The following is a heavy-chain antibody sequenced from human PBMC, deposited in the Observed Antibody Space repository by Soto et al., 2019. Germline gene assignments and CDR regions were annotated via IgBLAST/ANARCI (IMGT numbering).Heavy chain of an antibody. Sequence: PSETLSLTCTVSGGSISSGDYYWSWIRQPPGKGLEWIGYIYYSGSTYYNPSLKSRVTISVDTSKNQFSLKLSSVTAADTAVYYCAREKVEERVDYWGQGTLVTVSS. CDR2: IYYSGST. J-gene: IGHJ4*02. CDR1: GGSISSGDYY. D-gene: IGHD1-1*01. CDR3: AREKVEERVDY. V-gene: IGHV4-30-4*01.